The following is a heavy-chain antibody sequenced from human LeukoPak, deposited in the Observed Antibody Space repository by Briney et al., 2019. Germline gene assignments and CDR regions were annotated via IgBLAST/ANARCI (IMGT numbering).Heavy chain of an antibody. CDR3: ARSQRYYYGSGSYTDFDY. V-gene: IGHV1-2*02. Sequence: ASAKVSCKASGYTFTGYYMHWVRQAPGQGLEWMGWINPNSGGTNYAQKFQGRVTMTRDTSISTAYMELSRLRSDDTAVYYCARSQRYYYGSGSYTDFDYWGQGTLVTVSS. CDR1: GYTFTGYY. CDR2: INPNSGGT. J-gene: IGHJ4*02. D-gene: IGHD3-10*01.